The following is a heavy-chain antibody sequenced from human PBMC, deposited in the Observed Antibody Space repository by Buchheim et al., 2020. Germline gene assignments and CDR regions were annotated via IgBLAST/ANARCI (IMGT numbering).Heavy chain of an antibody. V-gene: IGHV3-11*05. CDR1: GFPFSDYY. D-gene: IGHD4-11*01. J-gene: IGHJ4*02. Sequence: QVHLVESGGDLAKPGGSLRLSCKVSGFPFSDYYMSWIRQAPGKGLEWIAHISGTTSHTTYADSVKGRFTISRDNTKNLLFLQLNSLGADDTAIYYCARTVSFYFDSWGQGT. CDR2: ISGTTSHT. CDR3: ARTVSFYFDS.